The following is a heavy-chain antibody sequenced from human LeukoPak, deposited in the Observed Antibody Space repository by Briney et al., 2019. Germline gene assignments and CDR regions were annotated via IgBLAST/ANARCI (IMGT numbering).Heavy chain of an antibody. J-gene: IGHJ4*02. Sequence: PGGSLRLSCAASGFTFSSFAMSWVRQTPGKGLAWVSTINAAGDDTFYSASVKGRFTISRDNSRSTLYLQMNSLRAEDAAVYYCAKEVTGMGKAFGFWGQGTLVTVSS. D-gene: IGHD2-21*02. CDR1: GFTFSSFA. CDR2: INAAGDDT. V-gene: IGHV3-23*01. CDR3: AKEVTGMGKAFGF.